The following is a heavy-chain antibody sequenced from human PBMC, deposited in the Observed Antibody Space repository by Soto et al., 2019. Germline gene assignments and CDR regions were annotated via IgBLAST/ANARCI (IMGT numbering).Heavy chain of an antibody. D-gene: IGHD2-15*01. CDR1: GFTFSSYA. V-gene: IGHV3-23*01. Sequence: GGSLRLSCAASGFTFSSYAMGWVRQGPGKGLEWVAVVSIGGSTHYADSVRGRFTISRDNSKSTLSLQMNSLTAEDTAVYFCAKRRGAGGHFDYWGQGALVTVSS. CDR3: AKRRGAGGHFDY. CDR2: VSIGGST. J-gene: IGHJ4*02.